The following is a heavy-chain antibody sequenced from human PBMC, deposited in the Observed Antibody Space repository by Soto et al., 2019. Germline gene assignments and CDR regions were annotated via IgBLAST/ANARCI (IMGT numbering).Heavy chain of an antibody. CDR2: IDVSGTNT. CDR1: GFTFSSYG. J-gene: IGHJ4*02. CDR3: AKSRDSESFFTFDY. V-gene: IGHV3-23*01. D-gene: IGHD3-10*01. Sequence: GGSLRLSCAASGFTFSSYGMSWVRQSPGKGLERVSAIDVSGTNTYYAESVKGRFTISRDNSKNTLHLQMNSLRAEYTAVYYCAKSRDSESFFTFDYWGQGTLVTVSS.